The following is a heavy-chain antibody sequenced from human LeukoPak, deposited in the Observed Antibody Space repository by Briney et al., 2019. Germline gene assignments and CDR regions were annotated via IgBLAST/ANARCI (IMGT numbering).Heavy chain of an antibody. D-gene: IGHD3-22*01. CDR3: ARESVAHYYDSSGYYP. CDR1: GYTFTSYY. Sequence: PGASVKVSCKASGYTFTSYYMHWVRQAPGQGLEWMGIINPSGGSTSYAQKFQGRVTMTRDTSTSTVYMELSSLRSEDTAVYYCARESVAHYYDSSGYYPWGQGTLVTVSS. CDR2: INPSGGST. J-gene: IGHJ5*02. V-gene: IGHV1-46*01.